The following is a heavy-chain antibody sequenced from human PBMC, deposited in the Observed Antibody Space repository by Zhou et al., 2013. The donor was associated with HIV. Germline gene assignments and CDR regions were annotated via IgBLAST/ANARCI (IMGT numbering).Heavy chain of an antibody. CDR2: INPNSGGT. V-gene: IGHV1-2*02. Sequence: QIQLVQSGDEVKKPGASVKVSCKASGYTFTGYYMHWVRQAPGQGLEWMGWINPNSGGTNYAQKFQGRVTMTRDTSISTAYMELSRLRSDDTAVYYCARGDIVVVPADPSGWWFDPWGQGTLVTVSS. CDR3: ARGDIVVVPADPSGWWFDP. D-gene: IGHD2-2*01. CDR1: GYTFTGYY. J-gene: IGHJ5*02.